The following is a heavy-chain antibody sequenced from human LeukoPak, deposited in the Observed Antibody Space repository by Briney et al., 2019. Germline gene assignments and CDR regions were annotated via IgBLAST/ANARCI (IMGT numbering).Heavy chain of an antibody. J-gene: IGHJ3*02. CDR1: GYTFTSYG. D-gene: IGHD3-10*01. CDR3: ARDTPYYYGSGSYYRAFDI. CDR2: ISAYNGNT. V-gene: IGHV1-18*01. Sequence: ASVKVSCKASGYTFTSYGISWVRQAPGQGLEWMGWISAYNGNTNYAQKLQGRVTMTTDTSTSTAYMELRSLRSDDTAAYYCARDTPYYYGSGSYYRAFDIWGQGTMVTVSS.